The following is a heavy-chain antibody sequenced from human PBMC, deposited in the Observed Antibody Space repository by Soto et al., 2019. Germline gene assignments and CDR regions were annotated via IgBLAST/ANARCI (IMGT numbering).Heavy chain of an antibody. V-gene: IGHV4-34*01. CDR2: INHSGST. Sequence: SETLSLTCAVYGGSFSGYYWSWIRQPPGKGLEWIGEINHSGSTNYNPSLKSRVTISVDTSKNQFSLKLSSVTAADTAVYYCARAGSVGITIFGVVITTAYYYYGMDVWGQGTTVTVSS. CDR3: ARAGSVGITIFGVVITTAYYYYGMDV. D-gene: IGHD3-3*01. J-gene: IGHJ6*02. CDR1: GGSFSGYY.